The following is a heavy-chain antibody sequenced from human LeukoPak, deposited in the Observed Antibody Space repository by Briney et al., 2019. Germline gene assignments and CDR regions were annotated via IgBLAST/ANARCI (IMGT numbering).Heavy chain of an antibody. CDR1: GGSISSSSYY. CDR3: ARILAGDDYFDY. V-gene: IGHV4-39*01. Sequence: PSETLSLTCTVSGGSISSSSYYWGWIRQPPGKGLEWIGSIYYSGSTYYNPSLKSRVTISVDTSKNQFSLKLSSVTAADTAVYYCARILAGDDYFDYWGQGTLVNVSS. D-gene: IGHD6-19*01. CDR2: IYYSGST. J-gene: IGHJ4*02.